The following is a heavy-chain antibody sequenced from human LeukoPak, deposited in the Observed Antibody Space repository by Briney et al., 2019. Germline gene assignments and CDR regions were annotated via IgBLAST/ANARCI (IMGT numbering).Heavy chain of an antibody. CDR3: ARGFPEQLVLHYYYYYMDV. D-gene: IGHD6-13*01. CDR1: GGSISSSSYY. Sequence: SETLSLTCTVSGGSISSSSYYWGWIRQPPGTGLEWIGSIYYSGSTYYNPSLKSRVTISVDTSKNQFSLKLSSVTAADTAVYYCARGFPEQLVLHYYYYYMDVWGKGTTVTVSS. V-gene: IGHV4-39*07. CDR2: IYYSGST. J-gene: IGHJ6*03.